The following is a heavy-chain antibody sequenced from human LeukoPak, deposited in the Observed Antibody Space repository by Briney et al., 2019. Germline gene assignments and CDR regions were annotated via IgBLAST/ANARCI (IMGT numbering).Heavy chain of an antibody. CDR2: FDPEDGET. J-gene: IGHJ6*03. V-gene: IGHV1-24*01. CDR1: GYTLTELS. CDR3: ATLVFGVVKPHLLAPGYHYYYMDV. Sequence: VASVKVSCKVSGYTLTELSMHWVRQAPGKGLEWMGGFDPEDGETIYAQKFQGRVTMTEDTSTDTAYMELSSLRSEDTAVYYCATLVFGVVKPHLLAPGYHYYYMDVWGKGTTVTVSS. D-gene: IGHD3-3*01.